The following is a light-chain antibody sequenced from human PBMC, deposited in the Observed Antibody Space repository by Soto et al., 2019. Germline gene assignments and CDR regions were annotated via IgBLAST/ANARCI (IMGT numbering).Light chain of an antibody. CDR1: SSNIGSNF. CDR3: AAWDATVTGPGWV. CDR2: SNN. J-gene: IGLJ3*02. Sequence: QSVLTQAPSVSGTPGQRVTLSCSGSSSNIGSNFVYWYQHLPGTAPKLLIYSNNQRPSGVPDRFYASKSGTSASLAISGLRSEDEADYYCAAWDATVTGPGWVFGGGTKVTVL. V-gene: IGLV1-47*02.